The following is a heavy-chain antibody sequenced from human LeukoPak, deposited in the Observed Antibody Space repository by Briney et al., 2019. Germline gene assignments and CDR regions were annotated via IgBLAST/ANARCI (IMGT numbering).Heavy chain of an antibody. V-gene: IGHV1-69*13. CDR1: GGTFSRYA. J-gene: IGHJ4*02. CDR2: IIPMFGIA. Sequence: SVKVSCKASGGTFSRYAISWVRQAPGQGLEWVGGIIPMFGIANYAQKFQGRVTITADESTSTAYMELSSLRSEDTAVYYCARDRPYTGGWRGFDYWGQGTLVTVSS. D-gene: IGHD6-19*01. CDR3: ARDRPYTGGWRGFDY.